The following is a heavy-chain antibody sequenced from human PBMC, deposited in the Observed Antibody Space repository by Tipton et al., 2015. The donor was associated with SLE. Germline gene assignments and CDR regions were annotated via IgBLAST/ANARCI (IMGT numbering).Heavy chain of an antibody. CDR2: IADTGSP. J-gene: IGHJ4*02. V-gene: IGHV4-34*01. Sequence: TLSLTCAVYGGSFIGYHWTWIRQPPGQGLEWIGEIADTGSPNYNPSLKSRVTISLDTSKSQFSLILNSLTAADTAVYYCARGPFPRWPAGADWGQGTLVTLS. CDR3: ARGPFPRWPAGAD. CDR1: GGSFIGYH. D-gene: IGHD4-23*01.